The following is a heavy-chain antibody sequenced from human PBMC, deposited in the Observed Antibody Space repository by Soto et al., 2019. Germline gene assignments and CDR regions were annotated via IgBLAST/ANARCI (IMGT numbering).Heavy chain of an antibody. Sequence: EVQLLESGGGLVQPGGSLRLSCAPSGFTFSSYAMSWVRQARGKGLEWVSAISGSGADTFYTDSVKGRFTISRDNFKNTLYLEMHSLRSEDTALYYCAKDTGRGGGSFFDSWGRGTLVTVSS. J-gene: IGHJ4*01. CDR1: GFTFSSYA. V-gene: IGHV3-23*01. D-gene: IGHD2-15*01. CDR3: AKDTGRGGGSFFDS. CDR2: ISGSGADT.